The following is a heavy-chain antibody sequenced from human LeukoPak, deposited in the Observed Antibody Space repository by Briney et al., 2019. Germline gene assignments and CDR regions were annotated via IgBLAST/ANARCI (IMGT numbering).Heavy chain of an antibody. CDR2: ISGSGGST. CDR3: AKDIRFLEWLSPHQFDF. V-gene: IGHV3-23*01. CDR1: GFTFINYA. J-gene: IGHJ4*02. D-gene: IGHD3-3*01. Sequence: HPGGSLRLSCAASGFTFINYAMTWVRQAPGKGLEWVSAISGSGGSTYYADSVKGRFTISRDNSKNTLYLQMNSLRAEDTAVYFCAKDIRFLEWLSPHQFDFWGQGTLVTVSS.